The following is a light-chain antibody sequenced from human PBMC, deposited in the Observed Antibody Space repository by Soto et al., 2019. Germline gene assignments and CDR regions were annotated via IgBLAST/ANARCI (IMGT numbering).Light chain of an antibody. CDR1: QSISSY. CDR2: AAS. CDR3: QQSYSTLAFT. Sequence: DIQMTQSPSSLSASVGDRVTITCRASQSISSYLNWYQQKPGKAPKLLIYAASSLQSGVPSRFXGSGSGTDFTLTISSLQPEDFATYYCQQSYSTLAFTFGPGTKVDIK. J-gene: IGKJ3*01. V-gene: IGKV1-39*01.